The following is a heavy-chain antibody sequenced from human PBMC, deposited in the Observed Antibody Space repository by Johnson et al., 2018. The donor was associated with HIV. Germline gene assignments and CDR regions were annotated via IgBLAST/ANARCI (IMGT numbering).Heavy chain of an antibody. CDR1: GFTFNNVW. CDR3: AREGGSWRCGWCLDGLDC. D-gene: IGHD2-8*02. J-gene: IGHJ3*01. CDR2: IQQDGSVK. Sequence: VQLVESGGGLVQPGGSLRLSCAASGFTFNNVWMHWVRQAPVKGLAWVAHIQQDGSVKNSVASVKGRFTISRDNAKNSLYLQMDSLRAEDPAVYYCAREGGSWRCGWCLDGLDCWGQGTTVTVSS. V-gene: IGHV3-7*05.